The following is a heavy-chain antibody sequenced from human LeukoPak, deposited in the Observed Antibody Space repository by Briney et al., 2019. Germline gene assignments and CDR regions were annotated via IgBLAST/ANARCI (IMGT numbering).Heavy chain of an antibody. D-gene: IGHD3-10*01. Sequence: GGSLRLSCAASGFTFSSYAMSWVRQAPGKGLEWVSAISGGGGSTYYADSVKGRFTISRDNSKNTLYLQMNSLRAEDTAVYYCAKVGSKMAMVLYFDYWGQGTLVTVSS. CDR2: ISGGGGST. J-gene: IGHJ4*02. CDR1: GFTFSSYA. CDR3: AKVGSKMAMVLYFDY. V-gene: IGHV3-23*01.